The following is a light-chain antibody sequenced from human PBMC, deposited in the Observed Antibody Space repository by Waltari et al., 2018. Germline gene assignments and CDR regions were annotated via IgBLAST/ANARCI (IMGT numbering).Light chain of an antibody. CDR1: KLGDKY. CDR2: QDF. J-gene: IGLJ2*01. V-gene: IGLV3-1*01. CDR3: QQRYSWPLT. Sequence: SYELTQPPSVSVSPGQTASITCSGDKLGDKYASWYQQKPGQSPVLVIYQDFKRPSGIPERFSGSNSGNTATLTISSLEPEDFATYYCQQRYSWPLTFGGGTK.